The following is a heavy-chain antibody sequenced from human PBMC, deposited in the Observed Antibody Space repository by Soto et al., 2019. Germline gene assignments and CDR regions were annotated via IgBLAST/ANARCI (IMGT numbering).Heavy chain of an antibody. J-gene: IGHJ6*02. D-gene: IGHD3-10*01. CDR2: IYHSGIT. Sequence: QLQLQESGSGLVKPSQTLSLTCAVSGASISSGGSSWSWIRQAPGTGLEWIGYIYHSGITNYNPSLKSRVTISVDKSQTQFSLSLRFVTAADTAVYYWARGLAVRGSYGLDVWGQGTTVTGSS. CDR3: ARGLAVRGSYGLDV. CDR1: GASISSGGSS. V-gene: IGHV4-30-2*01.